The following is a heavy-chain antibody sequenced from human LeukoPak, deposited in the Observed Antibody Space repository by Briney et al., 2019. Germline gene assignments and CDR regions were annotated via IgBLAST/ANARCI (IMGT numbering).Heavy chain of an antibody. CDR1: GFTFSDYY. Sequence: GGSLRLSCAASGFTFSDYYVSWIRQAPGKGLEWVSHISSSGGSTSYADSVKGRFTISRDNAKNSLYLQMNSLRAEDTAVYYCAATRGYSGYPSDYWGQGTLVTVSS. D-gene: IGHD5-12*01. J-gene: IGHJ4*02. CDR3: AATRGYSGYPSDY. V-gene: IGHV3-11*04. CDR2: ISSSGGST.